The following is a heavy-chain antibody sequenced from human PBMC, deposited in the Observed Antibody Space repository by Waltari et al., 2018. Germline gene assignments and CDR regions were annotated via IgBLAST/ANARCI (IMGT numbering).Heavy chain of an antibody. V-gene: IGHV3-48*03. CDR1: GFTFSSYE. CDR2: IDNSGNTV. Sequence: EVQVVESGGGLVQPGGSLRLSCTASGFTFSSYEMNWVRQAPGKGLEWISYIDNSGNTVYYADAVKCRFTISRDNAKNSLFLLMNSRRAEDTAVYYCARPSTEYYFYYYYMDVWGKGTTVTVS. CDR3: ARPSTEYYFYYYYMDV. J-gene: IGHJ6*03.